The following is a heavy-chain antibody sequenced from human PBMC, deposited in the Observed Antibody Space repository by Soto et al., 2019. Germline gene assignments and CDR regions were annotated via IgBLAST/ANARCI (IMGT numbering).Heavy chain of an antibody. V-gene: IGHV4-30-4*01. CDR3: ASARAAAGRHLFDP. CDR1: GDSISSGDYY. J-gene: IGHJ5*02. Sequence: ASETLSLTCTVSGDSISSGDYYWNWIRQPPGKGLEWIGYIYDSGSTYYNPSLKSRVTMSVDTSKNQFSLKLNSVTAADTAVYYCASARAAAGRHLFDPWGQGTLVTVSS. CDR2: IYDSGST. D-gene: IGHD6-13*01.